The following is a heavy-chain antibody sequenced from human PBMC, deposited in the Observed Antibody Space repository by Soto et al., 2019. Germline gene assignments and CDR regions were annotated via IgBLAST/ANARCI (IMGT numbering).Heavy chain of an antibody. V-gene: IGHV3-11*05. CDR2: ISGSGTSA. CDR3: ARDRGAVTGQYFDY. Sequence: QVQLEESGGGLVKSGGSLRLSCAASGFTFSAVYMSWIRQAPNKGLEYISYISGSGTSANYADSVKGRFTISRDNAKNSLYLQMNSLRAEDTAVYYCARDRGAVTGQYFDYWGQGALVTVSS. CDR1: GFTFSAVY. J-gene: IGHJ4*02. D-gene: IGHD6-19*01.